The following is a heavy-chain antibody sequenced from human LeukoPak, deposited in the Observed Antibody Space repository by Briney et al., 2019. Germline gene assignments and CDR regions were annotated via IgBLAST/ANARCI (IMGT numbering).Heavy chain of an antibody. J-gene: IGHJ5*02. V-gene: IGHV1-2*02. Sequence: ASVKVSCKASGYTFTGYYMHWVRQAPGQGLEWMGWINPNSGGTNYAQKFQGRVTMTRDTSISTAYMELSRLRSDETAVYYCARQRLVLITVTTSRLSWFDPWGQGTLVTVSS. D-gene: IGHD1-7*01. CDR3: ARQRLVLITVTTSRLSWFDP. CDR2: INPNSGGT. CDR1: GYTFTGYY.